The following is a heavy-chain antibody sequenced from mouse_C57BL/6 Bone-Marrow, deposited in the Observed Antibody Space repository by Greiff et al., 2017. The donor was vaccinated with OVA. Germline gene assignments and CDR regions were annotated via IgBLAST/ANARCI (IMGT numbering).Heavy chain of an antibody. D-gene: IGHD2-4*01. V-gene: IGHV1-69*01. Sequence: VQLQQPGAELVMPGASVKLSCKASGYTFTSYWMPWVKQRPGQGLEWIGEIDPSDSYTNSNQKFKGKSTVTVDKSSSTAYMQHSSLTSEDSAVYYGARPYYDYDGFAYWGQGTLVTVSA. J-gene: IGHJ3*01. CDR3: ARPYYDYDGFAY. CDR1: GYTFTSYW. CDR2: IDPSDSYT.